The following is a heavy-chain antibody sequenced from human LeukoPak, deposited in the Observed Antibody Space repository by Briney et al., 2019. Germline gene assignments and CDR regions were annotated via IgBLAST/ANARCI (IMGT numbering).Heavy chain of an antibody. CDR2: IKSKASGETT. Sequence: PGGSLRLSCATSGXTFSDAWMSWVRQAPGKGLECVGRIKSKASGETTDYPAPVRGRFTISRDDSKNMVYLQMTSLNIEDTAVYYCVSDVPSSIAQIDYWGQGTLVTVSS. CDR1: GXTFSDAW. D-gene: IGHD6-13*01. V-gene: IGHV3-15*01. CDR3: VSDVPSSIAQIDY. J-gene: IGHJ4*02.